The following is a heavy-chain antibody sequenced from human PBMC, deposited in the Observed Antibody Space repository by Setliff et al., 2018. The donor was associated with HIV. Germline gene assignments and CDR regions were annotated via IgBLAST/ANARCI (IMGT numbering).Heavy chain of an antibody. J-gene: IGHJ4*02. Sequence: GASVKVSCKASGYTFTSYGISWVRQAPGQGLEWMGIINPSGGSATYAQRFLGRVPMTRDTSTSTVYMDLGSLRSEDTAVYYCARDYPRLGYSYGPNYFDYWGQGTLVTVSS. CDR1: GYTFTSYG. D-gene: IGHD5-18*01. V-gene: IGHV1-46*01. CDR3: ARDYPRLGYSYGPNYFDY. CDR2: INPSGGSA.